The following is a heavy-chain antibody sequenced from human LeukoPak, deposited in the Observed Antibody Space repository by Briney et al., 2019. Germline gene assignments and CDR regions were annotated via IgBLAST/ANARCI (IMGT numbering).Heavy chain of an antibody. D-gene: IGHD6-19*01. CDR1: GFTFSSYS. V-gene: IGHV3-48*04. CDR3: ARSHSSGWANYYYYYMDV. Sequence: PGGSLRLSCAASGFTFSSYSMSWIRQAPGKGLEWVSYISSSGSTIYYADSVKGRFTISRDNAKNSLYLQMNSLRAEDTAVYYCARSHSSGWANYYYYYMDVWGKGTTVTISS. CDR2: ISSSGSTI. J-gene: IGHJ6*03.